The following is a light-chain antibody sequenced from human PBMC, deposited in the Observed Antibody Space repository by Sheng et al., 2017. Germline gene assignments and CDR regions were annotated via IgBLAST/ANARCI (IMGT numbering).Light chain of an antibody. Sequence: EIVLTQSPGTLSLSPGERATLSCRASRSVASSYLAWYQQIPGQAPRLLIHRASSRATGIPDRFSGSGSGTDFTLTISRLEPEDFAVYYCQQYGSSPWTFGQGTKVEFK. CDR3: QQYGSSPWT. CDR2: RAS. V-gene: IGKV3-20*01. J-gene: IGKJ1*01. CDR1: RSVASSY.